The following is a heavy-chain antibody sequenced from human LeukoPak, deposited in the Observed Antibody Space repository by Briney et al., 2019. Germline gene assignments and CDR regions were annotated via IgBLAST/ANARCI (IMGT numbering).Heavy chain of an antibody. CDR3: ARDRGAYNPNHVLDY. CDR1: GFIFSSYT. D-gene: IGHD5-24*01. V-gene: IGHV3-30*04. CDR2: LSHNGKNT. Sequence: PGKSLRLSCAASGFIFSSYTVHWVRQAPGKGLECVAFLSHNGKNTYYADSVKGRFTISRDNSKNTLSLQMKNLRAEDTAVYYCARDRGAYNPNHVLDYWGQGTLVTVSS. J-gene: IGHJ4*02.